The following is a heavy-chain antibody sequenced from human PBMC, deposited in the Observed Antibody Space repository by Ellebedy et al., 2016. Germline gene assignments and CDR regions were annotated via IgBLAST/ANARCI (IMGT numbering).Heavy chain of an antibody. J-gene: IGHJ4*02. Sequence: GGSLRLSCKASGYTFNNYWIGWVRQMPGKGLEWMGIIFPADSNTKYSPSSQGQVAISVDKSITTAYLQWSSLKASDTAMYYCARLGHHYGQGDYWGQGTLVTVSS. D-gene: IGHD3-10*01. CDR3: ARLGHHYGQGDY. V-gene: IGHV5-51*01. CDR1: GYTFNNYW. CDR2: IFPADSNT.